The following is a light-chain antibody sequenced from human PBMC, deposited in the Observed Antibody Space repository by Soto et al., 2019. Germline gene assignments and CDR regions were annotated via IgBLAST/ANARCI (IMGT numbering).Light chain of an antibody. Sequence: DIQMTQSPSTLSTSVGDRVTITCRASQSISSWLAWYQQKPGQAPKLLIYNASSLESGVPSRFSGSGSETEFTLTISSLQPDDFATYYYQQYNDYPWTFGQGTKVEIK. CDR3: QQYNDYPWT. CDR1: QSISSW. CDR2: NAS. J-gene: IGKJ1*01. V-gene: IGKV1-5*03.